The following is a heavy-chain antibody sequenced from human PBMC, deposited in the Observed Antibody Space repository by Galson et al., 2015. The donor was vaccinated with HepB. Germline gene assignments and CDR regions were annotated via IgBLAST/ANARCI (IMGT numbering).Heavy chain of an antibody. CDR1: GYTFSTYS. CDR3: ARGALVVVVGATQNNWFGP. V-gene: IGHV1-18*03. CDR2: ISPYNHNI. Sequence: SVKVSCKASGYTFSTYSITWVRQAPGQGLEWMGWISPYNHNINYAQKFQDRVTMTTDTSTSTAFMELRSLRSDDMAVYYCARGALVVVVGATQNNWFGPWGQGTLVTVSS. J-gene: IGHJ5*02. D-gene: IGHD2-15*01.